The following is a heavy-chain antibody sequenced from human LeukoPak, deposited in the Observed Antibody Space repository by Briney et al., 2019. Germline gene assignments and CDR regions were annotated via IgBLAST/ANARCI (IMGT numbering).Heavy chain of an antibody. CDR3: ARERATVTTIPINPNPVYYYMDV. CDR2: IYYSGST. V-gene: IGHV4-59*01. CDR1: GGSISSYY. J-gene: IGHJ6*03. D-gene: IGHD4-17*01. Sequence: PSETLSLTCTVSGGSISSYYWSWIRQPPGKGLEWIGYIYYSGSTNYNPSLKSRVTISVDTSKNQFSLKLSSVTAADTAVYYCARERATVTTIPINPNPVYYYMDVWGKGTTVTVSS.